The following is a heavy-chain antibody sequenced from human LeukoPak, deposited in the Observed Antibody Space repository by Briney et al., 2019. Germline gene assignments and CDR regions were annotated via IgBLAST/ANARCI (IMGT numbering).Heavy chain of an antibody. V-gene: IGHV3-21*01. Sequence: GGSLRLSCAASGFTFSSYAMGWVRQALGKGLEWVSSISSSSSYIYYADSVKGRFTISRDNAKNSLYLQMNSLRAEDTAVYYCARDRVPADFDYWGQGTLVTVSS. CDR1: GFTFSSYA. CDR3: ARDRVPADFDY. D-gene: IGHD2-2*01. CDR2: ISSSSSYI. J-gene: IGHJ4*02.